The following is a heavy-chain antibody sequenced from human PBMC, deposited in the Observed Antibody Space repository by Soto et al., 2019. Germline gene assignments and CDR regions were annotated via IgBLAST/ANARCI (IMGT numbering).Heavy chain of an antibody. Sequence: GGSLRLSCAASGFTFSSYAMSWVRQAPGKGLEWVSAISGSGGSTYYADSVKGRFTISRDNSKNTLYLQMNSLRSEDTAVYYCAAESGAFTGYDIWGQGTMVTVSS. V-gene: IGHV3-23*01. CDR2: ISGSGGST. CDR3: AAESGAFTGYDI. CDR1: GFTFSSYA. D-gene: IGHD3-9*01. J-gene: IGHJ3*02.